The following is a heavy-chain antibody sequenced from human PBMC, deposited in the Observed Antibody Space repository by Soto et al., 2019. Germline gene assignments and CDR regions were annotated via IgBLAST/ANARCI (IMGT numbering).Heavy chain of an antibody. D-gene: IGHD2-2*01. CDR3: AKGGQLLSEGGGY. CDR1: GFTFDDYA. Sequence: EVQLVESGGGLVQPGRSLRLSCAASGFTFDDYAMHWVRQAPGKGLEWVSGISWNSGSIGYADSVKGRFTISSDNAKNSLYLTMTSLRAEDTALYYCAKGGQLLSEGGGYWGQGTRVTVSS. CDR2: ISWNSGSI. V-gene: IGHV3-9*01. J-gene: IGHJ4*02.